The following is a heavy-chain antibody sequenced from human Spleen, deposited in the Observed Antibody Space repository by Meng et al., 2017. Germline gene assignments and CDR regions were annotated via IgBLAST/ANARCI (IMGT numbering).Heavy chain of an antibody. CDR2: IYWDDDK. D-gene: IGHD5-18*01. J-gene: IGHJ2*01. Sequence: SGPTLVKPTQTLTLTCTFSGFSLSTSGVGVGWIRQPPGKALEWLALIYWDDDKRYSPSLKTRLTITKDTSKNQVVLIMTNMDPVDTGTYFCARIADTTMVYWYFDLWGRGTLVTVSS. CDR3: ARIADTTMVYWYFDL. V-gene: IGHV2-5*02. CDR1: GFSLSTSGVG.